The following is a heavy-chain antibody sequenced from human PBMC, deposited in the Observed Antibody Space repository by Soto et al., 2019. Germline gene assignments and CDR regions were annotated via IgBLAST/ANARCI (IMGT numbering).Heavy chain of an antibody. J-gene: IGHJ6*02. V-gene: IGHV3-30-3*01. CDR1: GFTFSSYA. CDR2: ISYDGSNK. CDR3: ERALDFNGAYSMAV. Sequence: QVQLVESGGGVVQPGRSLRLSCAASGFTFSSYAMHWVRQAPGKVLEWVAVISYDGSNKYYADSVKGRFTISRDNSKNTLYMQTNSLRAEDTAVYYCERALDFNGAYSMAVWGQGTTVTVSS.